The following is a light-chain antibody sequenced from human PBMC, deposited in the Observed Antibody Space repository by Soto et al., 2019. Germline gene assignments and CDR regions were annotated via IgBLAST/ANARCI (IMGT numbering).Light chain of an antibody. CDR1: QGVSDN. CDR3: QKYNSGPPT. CDR2: AAS. J-gene: IGKJ5*01. V-gene: IGKV1-27*01. Sequence: DIQMTQSPSSLSASVGDRVTLSCRASQGVSDNLAWYQQKPGQAPKLLIYAASTLASGVPSRFSGSGSGTDFTLTISSLQTEDFATYYCQKYNSGPPTFGQGTQLEIK.